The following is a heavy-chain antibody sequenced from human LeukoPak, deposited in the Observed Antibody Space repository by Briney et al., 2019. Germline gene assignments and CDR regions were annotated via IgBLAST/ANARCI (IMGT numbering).Heavy chain of an antibody. CDR3: AKESGALGAPLDDY. Sequence: PGGSLRLSCGASGFIFRNYAMSWVRQAPGEGLEWVSGISDNGGGRYYADSVKGRFTISRDNSKNMLYLQMNSLRAEDTAVYYCAKESGALGAPLDDYWGRGILVTASS. CDR2: ISDNGGGR. V-gene: IGHV3-23*01. CDR1: GFIFRNYA. J-gene: IGHJ4*01. D-gene: IGHD4/OR15-4a*01.